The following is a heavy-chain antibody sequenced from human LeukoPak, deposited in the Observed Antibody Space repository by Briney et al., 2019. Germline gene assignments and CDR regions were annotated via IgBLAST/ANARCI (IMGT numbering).Heavy chain of an antibody. V-gene: IGHV3-74*01. CDR3: TRDGSGGWYPWWDY. CDR1: GFTFSNYW. Sequence: PGGSLRLSCAASGFTFSNYWMHWVRQAPGKGLVWVSRVNSDGSSTTYADSVKGRFTISRDNAKNTLYLQMNSLRVEDTAVYYCTRDGSGGWYPWWDYWGQGTLVTVSS. D-gene: IGHD6-19*01. J-gene: IGHJ4*02. CDR2: VNSDGSST.